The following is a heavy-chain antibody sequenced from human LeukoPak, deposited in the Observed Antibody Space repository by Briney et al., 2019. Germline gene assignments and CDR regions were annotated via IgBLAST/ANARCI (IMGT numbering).Heavy chain of an antibody. CDR2: INTDGSTT. CDR1: GFTFSRYW. J-gene: IGHJ1*01. CDR3: VRDGAVVTSGNYPWRYFQF. D-gene: IGHD3-10*01. Sequence: GGSLRLSCAASGFTFSRYWMHWVRQAPGKGLVWVSRINTDGSTTSYADSVKGRFTISRDNAKNSLYLQMNTLRAEDTAVYYRVRDGAVVTSGNYPWRYFQFWGQGTLVTVSS. V-gene: IGHV3-74*01.